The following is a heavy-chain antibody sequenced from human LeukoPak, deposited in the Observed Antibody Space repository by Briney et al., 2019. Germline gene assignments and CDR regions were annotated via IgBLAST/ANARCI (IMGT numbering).Heavy chain of an antibody. Sequence: GGSLRLSCAATGFTFSSYGMHWVRQAPGKGLEGVAFIRYDGSNKYYADSVKGRFTISRDNSKNTLYLQMNSLRAEDTAVYYCAKDGVYGDYVGYFDYWGQGTLVTVSS. J-gene: IGHJ4*02. D-gene: IGHD4-17*01. CDR2: IRYDGSNK. V-gene: IGHV3-30*02. CDR3: AKDGVYGDYVGYFDY. CDR1: GFTFSSYG.